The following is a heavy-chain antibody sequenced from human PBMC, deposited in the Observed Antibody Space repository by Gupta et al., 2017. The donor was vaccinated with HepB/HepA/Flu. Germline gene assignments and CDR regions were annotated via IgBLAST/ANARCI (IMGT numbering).Heavy chain of an antibody. Sequence: QVQLVESGGGLVKPGGSLRLSCAASGFTFSDYYMSWIRQAPGKGLEWVSYISNSGNTIYYADSGKGRFTISRDNAKNSLYLQMNSLRAEDTAVYYCAGSESAAEYYYYGMDVWGQGTTVTVSS. J-gene: IGHJ6*02. CDR2: ISNSGNTI. V-gene: IGHV3-11*01. CDR3: AGSESAAEYYYYGMDV. CDR1: GFTFSDYY. D-gene: IGHD3-10*01.